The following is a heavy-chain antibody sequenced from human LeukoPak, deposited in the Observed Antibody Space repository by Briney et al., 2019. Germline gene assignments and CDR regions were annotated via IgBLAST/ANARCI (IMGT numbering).Heavy chain of an antibody. V-gene: IGHV4-4*02. CDR2: IYHSGST. Sequence: SGTLSLTCAVSGGSISSSNWWSWVRQPPGKGLAWIGEIYHSGSTNYNPSLKSRVTISVDKSKNQFSLKLSSVTAADTAVYYCARVGGSRNYYDAFDIWGQGTMVTVSS. CDR1: GGSISSSNW. J-gene: IGHJ3*02. CDR3: ARVGGSRNYYDAFDI. D-gene: IGHD1-26*01.